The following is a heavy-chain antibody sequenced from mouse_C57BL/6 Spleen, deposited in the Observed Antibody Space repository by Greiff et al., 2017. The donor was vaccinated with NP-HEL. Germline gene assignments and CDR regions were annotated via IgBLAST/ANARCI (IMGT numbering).Heavy chain of an antibody. Sequence: DVQLQESGPGLVKPSQSLSLTCSVTGYSITSGYYWNWIRQFPGNKLEWMGYISYDGSNNYNPSLNNRISITRDTSKNQFFLKLNSVTTEDTATYYCAREEAYRGQRTLVTVSA. CDR3: AREEAY. CDR2: ISYDGSN. CDR1: GYSITSGYY. J-gene: IGHJ3*01. V-gene: IGHV3-6*01.